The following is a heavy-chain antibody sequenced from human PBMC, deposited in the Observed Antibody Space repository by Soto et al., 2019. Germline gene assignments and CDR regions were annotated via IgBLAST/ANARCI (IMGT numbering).Heavy chain of an antibody. Sequence: AGGSPRLSCAASGFIFSDSYMSWIRQAPGKGLEWISYISSSGSLIYYADSVKGRFTISRDNAKNSLYLQMNSLRAEDTAIYYCASPVNDYWGQGTLVTVSS. CDR2: ISSSGSLI. V-gene: IGHV3-11*01. D-gene: IGHD4-4*01. CDR3: ASPVNDY. CDR1: GFIFSDSY. J-gene: IGHJ4*02.